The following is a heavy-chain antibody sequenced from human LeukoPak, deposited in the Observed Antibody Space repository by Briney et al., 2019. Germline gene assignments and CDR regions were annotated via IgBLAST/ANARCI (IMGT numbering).Heavy chain of an antibody. D-gene: IGHD5-24*01. CDR1: GFTFSTYA. J-gene: IGHJ4*02. Sequence: GGSLRLSCAASGFTFSTYAMSWVRDARGKGLEWVSSISGSGGSTYYADSVKGRYTIYRDNSKHTLYLQMNSLRAEDTAVYYCAKTSGGDGYNLVDYWGQGTLVTVSS. V-gene: IGHV3-23*01. CDR3: AKTSGGDGYNLVDY. CDR2: ISGSGGST.